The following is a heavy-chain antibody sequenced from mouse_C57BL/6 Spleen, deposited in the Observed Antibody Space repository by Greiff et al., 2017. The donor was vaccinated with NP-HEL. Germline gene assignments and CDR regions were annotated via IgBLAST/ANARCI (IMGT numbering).Heavy chain of an antibody. Sequence: EVQGVESGGDLVKPGGSLKLSCAASGFTFSSYGMSWVRQTPDKRLEWVATISSGGSYTYYPDSVKGRFTISRDNAKNTLYLQMSSLKSEDTAMYYCARLLDGSWFAYWGQGTLVTVSA. CDR1: GFTFSSYG. CDR2: ISSGGSYT. D-gene: IGHD2-3*01. V-gene: IGHV5-6*01. J-gene: IGHJ3*01. CDR3: ARLLDGSWFAY.